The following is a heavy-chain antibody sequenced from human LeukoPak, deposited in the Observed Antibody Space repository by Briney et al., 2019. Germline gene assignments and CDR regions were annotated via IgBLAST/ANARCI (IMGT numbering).Heavy chain of an antibody. V-gene: IGHV1-18*01. Sequence: GASVKVSCKASGYTFTSYGISWVRQAPGQGLGWMGGISAYNGNTNYAQKLQGRVTMTTDTSTSTAYMELRSLRSDDTAVYYCARDWDGVAAAGTDWYFDLWGRGTLVTVSS. J-gene: IGHJ2*01. CDR2: ISAYNGNT. CDR3: ARDWDGVAAAGTDWYFDL. D-gene: IGHD6-13*01. CDR1: GYTFTSYG.